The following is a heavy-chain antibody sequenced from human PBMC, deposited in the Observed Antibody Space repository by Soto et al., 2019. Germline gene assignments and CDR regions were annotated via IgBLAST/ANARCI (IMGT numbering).Heavy chain of an antibody. CDR2: IWYDGSNK. J-gene: IGHJ4*02. D-gene: IGHD2-15*01. Sequence: GGSLRLSCAASGFIFSNYGIHWVRQAPGKGLEWVALIWYDGSNKYYADSVKGRFIVSRDNTNNTVYLQLNRLTADDTAMYYCAREGVAAGSQDFWGPGTLVTVSS. V-gene: IGHV3-33*01. CDR3: AREGVAAGSQDF. CDR1: GFIFSNYG.